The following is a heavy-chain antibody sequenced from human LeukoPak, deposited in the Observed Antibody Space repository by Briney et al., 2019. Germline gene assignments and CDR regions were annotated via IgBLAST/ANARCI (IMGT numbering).Heavy chain of an antibody. CDR2: IYYSGST. D-gene: IGHD3-10*01. Sequence: SETLSLTCTVSGGSISSYYWSWIRQPPGKGLEWIGYIYYSGSTNYNPSLKSRVTISVDTSKNQFSLKLSSVTAADTAVYYCARVLGYGSRSFDYWGQGTLVTVSS. J-gene: IGHJ4*02. CDR1: GGSISSYY. V-gene: IGHV4-59*12. CDR3: ARVLGYGSRSFDY.